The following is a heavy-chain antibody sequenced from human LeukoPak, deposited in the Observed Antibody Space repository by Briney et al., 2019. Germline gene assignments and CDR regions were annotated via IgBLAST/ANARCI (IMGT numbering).Heavy chain of an antibody. CDR3: ARVNKIWEYFDY. D-gene: IGHD1-26*01. CDR1: GFTFSSYA. Sequence: GSLRLSCAASGFTFSSYAMSWVRQAPGKGLEWIGYMHYSGSTNYNPSLKSRVTISLNTSKNQFSLKLSSVTAADTAVYYCARVNKIWEYFDYWGRGTLVTVSS. CDR2: MHYSGST. J-gene: IGHJ4*02. V-gene: IGHV4-59*01.